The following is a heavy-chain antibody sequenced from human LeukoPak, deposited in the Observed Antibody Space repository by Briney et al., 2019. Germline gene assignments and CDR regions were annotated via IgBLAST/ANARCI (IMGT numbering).Heavy chain of an antibody. Sequence: GGSLRLSCAASGFTFSNYWVHWVRQAPGKGLVWVSRINPDGSTINYADSVKGRFTISRVNAKNTLYLQMNSLRAEDTAVYYCARNMLRGAAPIDYWGQGTLVTVSS. CDR2: INPDGSTI. J-gene: IGHJ4*02. V-gene: IGHV3-74*01. D-gene: IGHD3-10*01. CDR3: ARNMLRGAAPIDY. CDR1: GFTFSNYW.